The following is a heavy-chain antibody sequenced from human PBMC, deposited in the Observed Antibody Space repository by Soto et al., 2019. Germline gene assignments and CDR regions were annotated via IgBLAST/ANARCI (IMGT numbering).Heavy chain of an antibody. Sequence: QVQLVQSGAEVKKPGASVKVSCKASGYTFTSYDINWVRQATGQGFEWMGWMNPNSGNTGYAQKFQGRVTMTRNTFISTAYMELSTLRSEDKAVYYWLRCARLSRNAFDPCGQGSLVIVSS. J-gene: IGHJ5*02. CDR3: LRCARLSRNAFDP. V-gene: IGHV1-8*01. CDR2: MNPNSGNT. CDR1: GYTFTSYD. D-gene: IGHD4-4*01.